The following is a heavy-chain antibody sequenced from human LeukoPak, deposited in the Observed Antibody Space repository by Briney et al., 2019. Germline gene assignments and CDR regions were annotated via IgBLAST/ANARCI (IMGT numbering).Heavy chain of an antibody. Sequence: SETLSLTCTVSGYSINSGYYWGWIRQPPGKGLEWIGSIYHSGSTYYNPSLKSRVTISVDTSKNQFSLNLKSVTPEDTAVYYCARNLIPEQLVLNFWGQGTLVTVSS. D-gene: IGHD6-13*01. CDR1: GYSINSGYY. V-gene: IGHV4-38-2*02. CDR2: IYHSGST. J-gene: IGHJ4*02. CDR3: ARNLIPEQLVLNF.